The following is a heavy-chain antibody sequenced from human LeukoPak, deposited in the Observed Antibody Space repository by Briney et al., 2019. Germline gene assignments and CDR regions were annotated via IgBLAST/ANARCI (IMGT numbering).Heavy chain of an antibody. CDR2: ISSGSVTI. J-gene: IGHJ4*02. Sequence: PGGSLRLSCAASGFTFSDYNMNWVRQAPGKGLEWISYISSGSVTIAYADSVKGRFTISRDNAKNSLYLQMNSLRAEDTAVYYCAREIRKNCFDYWGQGTLVTVSS. CDR1: GFTFSDYN. CDR3: AREIRKNCFDY. V-gene: IGHV3-48*01.